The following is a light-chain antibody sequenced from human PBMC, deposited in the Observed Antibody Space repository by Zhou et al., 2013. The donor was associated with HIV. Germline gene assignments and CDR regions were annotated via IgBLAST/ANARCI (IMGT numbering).Light chain of an antibody. Sequence: DIQMTQSPLALSVYIGDRVTITCRANESIGQWLAWYQQKPGKAPKVVIYKASTLESGVPSRFSGRGSGTDFTLTVNNLQPEDLATYYCQQYNTHSSTFGPGTKVKSN. J-gene: IGKJ1*01. CDR1: ESIGQW. CDR2: KAS. V-gene: IGKV1-5*03. CDR3: QQYNTHSST.